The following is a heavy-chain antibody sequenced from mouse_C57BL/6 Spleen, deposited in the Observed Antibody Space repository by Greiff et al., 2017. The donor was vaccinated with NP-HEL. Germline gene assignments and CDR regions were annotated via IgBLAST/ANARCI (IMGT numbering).Heavy chain of an antibody. CDR3: ARAGAVVATGYCDV. V-gene: IGHV5-6*01. CDR1: GFTFSSYG. D-gene: IGHD1-1*01. CDR2: ISSGGSYT. J-gene: IGHJ1*03. Sequence: EVQLVESGGDLVKPGGSLKLSCAASGFTFSSYGMSWVRQTPDKRLEWVATISSGGSYTYYPDSVKGRFTISRDNAKNTLYLQMSSLKAEDTAMYYWARAGAVVATGYCDVWGTGTTVTVSS.